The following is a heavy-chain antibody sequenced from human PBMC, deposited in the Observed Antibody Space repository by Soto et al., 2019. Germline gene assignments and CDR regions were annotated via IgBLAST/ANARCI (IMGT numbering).Heavy chain of an antibody. CDR2: INAGNGNT. CDR3: ARPSSGTLDAFDI. J-gene: IGHJ3*02. V-gene: IGHV1-3*01. CDR1: GYTFTSYA. Sequence: ASVKVSCKASGYTFTSYAMHWVRQAPGQRLEWMGWINAGNGNTKYPQKFQGRVTITRDTSASTAYMELSSLRSEDTAVYYCARPSSGTLDAFDIWGQGTMVTVSS. D-gene: IGHD6-6*01.